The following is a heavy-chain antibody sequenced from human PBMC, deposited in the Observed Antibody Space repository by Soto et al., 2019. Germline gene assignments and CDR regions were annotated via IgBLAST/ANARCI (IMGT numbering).Heavy chain of an antibody. Sequence: QVQLVQSGAEVNKPGASVKVSCKASGHTFTGHHMHWVRQAPGQGLEWMGYIDLDSRNTRYAQKFQGRVTTTRDTSITTAYLELSGLRSDDTAVYYCGLEPTGTGGFDYWGQGTLVTVAS. D-gene: IGHD7-27*01. CDR1: GHTFTGHH. V-gene: IGHV1-2*02. CDR2: IDLDSRNT. J-gene: IGHJ4*02. CDR3: GLEPTGTGGFDY.